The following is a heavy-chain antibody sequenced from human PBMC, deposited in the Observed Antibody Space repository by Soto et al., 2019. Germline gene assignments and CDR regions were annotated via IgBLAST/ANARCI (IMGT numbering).Heavy chain of an antibody. V-gene: IGHV4-38-2*02. D-gene: IGHD2-21*02. Sequence: SETLSLTCTVSGYSIRNGYYWGWIRQPPGKGMEWIGTIYHSGSTYYNPSLKSRVTISVDASENHFSLKLSSVTAADTAVYYCARVGPYCGGDCYSPPPWGQGTLVTVSS. J-gene: IGHJ5*02. CDR1: GYSIRNGYY. CDR2: IYHSGST. CDR3: ARVGPYCGGDCYSPPP.